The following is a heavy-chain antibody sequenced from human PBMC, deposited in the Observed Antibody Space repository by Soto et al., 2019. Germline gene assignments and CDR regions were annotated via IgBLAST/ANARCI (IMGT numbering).Heavy chain of an antibody. D-gene: IGHD6-25*01. CDR2: MYNDGRT. CDR3: TREAGY. V-gene: IGHV4-31*03. J-gene: IGHJ4*02. CDR1: GGSVRSGGFY. Sequence: QVRLQESGPALLKPSQTLSLTCTVSGGSVRSGGFYWNWMRQHPGKGMEWIGYMYNDGRTEYNPSLKSRVSISVDTPKYQFSLKVMSVTVVDTAVYYCTREAGYWGQGILVTLSS.